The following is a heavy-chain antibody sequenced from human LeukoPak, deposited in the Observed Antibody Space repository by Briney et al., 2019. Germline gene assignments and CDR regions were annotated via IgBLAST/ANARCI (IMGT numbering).Heavy chain of an antibody. CDR2: INPNSGGT. V-gene: IGHV1-2*02. J-gene: IGHJ4*02. CDR1: GGTFTGYY. D-gene: IGHD5-24*01. CDR3: ARDWGDGYNYAY. Sequence: ASVKVSCKASGGTFTGYYMHWVRQAPGQGLEWMGWINPNSGGTNYAQKFQGRVTMTRDTSISTAYMELSRLRSDDTAVYYCARDWGDGYNYAYWGQGTLVTVSS.